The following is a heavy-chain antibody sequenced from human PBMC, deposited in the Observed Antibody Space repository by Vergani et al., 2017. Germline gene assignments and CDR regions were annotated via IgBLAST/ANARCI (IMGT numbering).Heavy chain of an antibody. D-gene: IGHD2-21*02. J-gene: IGHJ6*02. CDR1: GGSISSSSYY. V-gene: IGHV4-39*01. Sequence: QLQLQESGPGLVKPSETLSLTCTVSGGSISSSSYYCGWIRQPPGKGLEWIGSIYYSGSTYYNPSLKSRVTISVDTSKNQFSLKLSSVTAADTAVYYCARNLAYWGGDCYTYYYGMDVWGQGTTVTVSS. CDR2: IYYSGST. CDR3: ARNLAYWGGDCYTYYYGMDV.